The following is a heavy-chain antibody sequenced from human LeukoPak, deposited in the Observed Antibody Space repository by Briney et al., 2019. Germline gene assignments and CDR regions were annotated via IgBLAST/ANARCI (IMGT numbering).Heavy chain of an antibody. CDR2: ITGSGSST. J-gene: IGHJ4*02. CDR3: AKPPRVVVVTAFDS. CDR1: GFTFSSYA. D-gene: IGHD2-21*02. V-gene: IGHV3-23*01. Sequence: GGSLILPCAASGFTFSSYAMTWVRQAPGKGLEWVSSITGSGSSTYYADSVKGRFTISRDNSKNTLYVQMNSLRAEDTAVYFCAKPPRVVVVTAFDSWGQGTLVTVSS.